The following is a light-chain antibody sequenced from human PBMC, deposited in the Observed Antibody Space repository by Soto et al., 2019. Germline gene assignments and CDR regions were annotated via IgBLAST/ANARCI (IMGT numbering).Light chain of an antibody. CDR1: QGIRSL. J-gene: IGKJ4*01. Sequence: DIQLTQSPSFLSASVGDRVTITCRASQGIRSLLTWYQQKPGKAPKLLIYAASTLQSGVPSRFSGGASGTDFTLTINSLQPEDFATYYCLHFNNFPLTFGGGTKVEVK. CDR3: LHFNNFPLT. V-gene: IGKV1-9*01. CDR2: AAS.